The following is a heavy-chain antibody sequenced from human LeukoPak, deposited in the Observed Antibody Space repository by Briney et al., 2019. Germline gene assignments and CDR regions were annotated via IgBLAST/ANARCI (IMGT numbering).Heavy chain of an antibody. Sequence: SETLSLTCTVSGGSISSSSYYWGWIRQPPGEGLEWIGSIYYSGSTYYNPSLKSRVTISVDTSKNQFSLKLSSVTAADTAVYYCARQIVVVPAAMRGRGWFDPWGQGTLVTVSS. CDR2: IYYSGST. V-gene: IGHV4-39*07. CDR3: ARQIVVVPAAMRGRGWFDP. J-gene: IGHJ5*02. D-gene: IGHD2-2*01. CDR1: GGSISSSSYY.